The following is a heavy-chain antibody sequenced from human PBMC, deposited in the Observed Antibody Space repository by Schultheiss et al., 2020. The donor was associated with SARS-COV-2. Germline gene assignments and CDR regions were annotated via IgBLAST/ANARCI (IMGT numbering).Heavy chain of an antibody. CDR1: GFTFSSYS. CDR2: ISGSSNYI. J-gene: IGHJ3*02. CDR3: ARDQRESQWELLHLSAFDI. D-gene: IGHD1-26*01. V-gene: IGHV3-21*01. Sequence: GGSLRLSCAASGFTFSSYSMNWLRQAPGKGLEWVSSISGSSNYIYSADSLTGRFTISRDNAKNSLYLQMNSLRAEDTAVYYCARDQRESQWELLHLSAFDIWGQGTMVTVSS.